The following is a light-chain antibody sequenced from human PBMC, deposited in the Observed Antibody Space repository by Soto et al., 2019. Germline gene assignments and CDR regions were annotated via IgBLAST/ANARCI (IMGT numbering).Light chain of an antibody. CDR2: EVS. CDR3: SSYAGSISYV. Sequence: QSALTQPPSASGSPGQSVTISCTGTTGTVGGYNYVSWYQQHPGKAPNLMIYEVSKRPSGVPDRFSGSKSGNTASLTVSGLQPEDEADYYCSSYAGSISYVFGTGTKVTVL. CDR1: TGTVGGYNY. V-gene: IGLV2-8*01. J-gene: IGLJ1*01.